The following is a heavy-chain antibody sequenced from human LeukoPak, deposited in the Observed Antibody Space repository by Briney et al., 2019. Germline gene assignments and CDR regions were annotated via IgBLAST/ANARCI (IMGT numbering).Heavy chain of an antibody. J-gene: IGHJ4*02. CDR2: IYSGGST. V-gene: IGHV4-4*07. CDR3: ARAGYCSPSSCADFDY. CDR1: GGSISTYY. Sequence: SETLSLTCTVSGGSISTYYWGWIRQPAGKGREWIGRIYSGGSTNYNPSLGSRVTMSVDTSKNQSSLKLRSVIAADTAVYYCARAGYCSPSSCADFDYWGQGILVTVSS. D-gene: IGHD2-2*03.